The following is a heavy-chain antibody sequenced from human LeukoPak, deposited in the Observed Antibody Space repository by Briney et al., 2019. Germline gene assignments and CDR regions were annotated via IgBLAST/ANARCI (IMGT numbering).Heavy chain of an antibody. J-gene: IGHJ3*02. V-gene: IGHV1-69*06. CDR2: IIPIFGTA. Sequence: SMKVSCKASGYTFTSYGISWVRQAPGQGIEWMGGIIPIFGTANYAQKFQGRVTITADKSTSTAYMELSSLRSEDTAVYYCARLSSGWYDDAFDIWGQGTMVTVSS. CDR3: ARLSSGWYDDAFDI. D-gene: IGHD6-19*01. CDR1: GYTFTSYG.